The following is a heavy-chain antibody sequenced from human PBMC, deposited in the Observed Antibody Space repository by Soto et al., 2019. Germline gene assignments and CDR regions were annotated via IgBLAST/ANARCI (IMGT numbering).Heavy chain of an antibody. CDR1: GFTFSSYW. D-gene: IGHD3-3*01. CDR3: ARVMGRNADYDFWSGYHPGGEDWFDP. J-gene: IGHJ5*02. Sequence: PGGSLRLSCAASGFTFSSYWMSWVRQAPGKGLEWVANIKQDGSEKYYVDSVKGRFTISRDNAKNSLYLQMNSLRSEDTAVYYCARVMGRNADYDFWSGYHPGGEDWFDPWGQGTLVTVSS. V-gene: IGHV3-7*05. CDR2: IKQDGSEK.